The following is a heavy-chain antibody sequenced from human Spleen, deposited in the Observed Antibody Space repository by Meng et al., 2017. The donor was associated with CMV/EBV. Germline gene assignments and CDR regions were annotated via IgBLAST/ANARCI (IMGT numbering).Heavy chain of an antibody. CDR1: GGSISSSNW. V-gene: IGHV4-4*02. D-gene: IGHD2-2*01. CDR2: IYHSGST. CDR3: ARGLIVVVPAATRFYYYYGMDV. Sequence: SETLSLTCAVSGGSISSSNWWSWVRQPPGKGLEWIGEIYHSGSTNYNPSLKSRVTISVDKSKNQFSLKLSSVTAADTAVYYCARGLIVVVPAATRFYYYYGMDVWGQGTTVTVSS. J-gene: IGHJ6*02.